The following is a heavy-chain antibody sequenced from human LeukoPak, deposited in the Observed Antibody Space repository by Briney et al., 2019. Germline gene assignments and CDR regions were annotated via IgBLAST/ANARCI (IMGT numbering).Heavy chain of an antibody. Sequence: GGSLRLSCAASGFTFSSYGMHWVRQAPGKGLEWVAVISYDGSNKYYADSVKGRFTISRDNSKNTLYLQMNSLRAEDTAAYYCAKDSSSGYWGQGTLVTVSS. J-gene: IGHJ4*02. CDR3: AKDSSSGY. V-gene: IGHV3-30*18. D-gene: IGHD6-6*01. CDR2: ISYDGSNK. CDR1: GFTFSSYG.